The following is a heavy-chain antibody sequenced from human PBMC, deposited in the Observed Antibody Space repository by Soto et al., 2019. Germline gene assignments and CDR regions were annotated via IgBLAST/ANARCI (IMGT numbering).Heavy chain of an antibody. CDR3: ARVGQDYYDGMDV. Sequence: QVQLVESGGGLVKPGGSLRLSCAASGFAFSDYYMTWIRQAPGKGLEWVSYMSSSGNDIYYADSVKGRFTISRDNIQNSMYLQMNSLRAEDTAIYYCARVGQDYYDGMDVWGQGTTVTVSS. J-gene: IGHJ6*02. D-gene: IGHD3-16*01. CDR2: MSSSGNDI. CDR1: GFAFSDYY. V-gene: IGHV3-11*01.